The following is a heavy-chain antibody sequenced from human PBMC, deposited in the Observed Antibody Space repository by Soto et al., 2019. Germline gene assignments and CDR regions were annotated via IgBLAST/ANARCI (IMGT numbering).Heavy chain of an antibody. J-gene: IGHJ4*01. CDR2: FNPILSMS. V-gene: IGHV1-69*02. Sequence: QVQLVQSGAEVKKPGSSVKVSCKASGDTFSFYSINWVRQAPGLGLEWMGRFNPILSMSNSAQKFQGRVTLTADKSTSTAYMVLSSLRSDDTAMYYCATSYGSGSRAFDYWGHGAPVTVSS. CDR3: ATSYGSGSRAFDY. CDR1: GDTFSFYS. D-gene: IGHD3-10*01.